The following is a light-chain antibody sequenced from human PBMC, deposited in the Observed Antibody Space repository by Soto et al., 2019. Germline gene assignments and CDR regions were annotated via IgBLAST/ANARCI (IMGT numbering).Light chain of an antibody. CDR2: GAS. CDR3: PQYGSSLRT. CDR1: QSVSSSY. Sequence: EIVLTQSPGTLSLSPGERATLSCRASQSVSSSYLAWYQQKPGQAPRLLIYGASSRATGIPDRFSGSGSGTNFTLTVNSLEAEDFAVYSCPQYGSSLRTFGQGPKMEI. V-gene: IGKV3-20*01. J-gene: IGKJ1*01.